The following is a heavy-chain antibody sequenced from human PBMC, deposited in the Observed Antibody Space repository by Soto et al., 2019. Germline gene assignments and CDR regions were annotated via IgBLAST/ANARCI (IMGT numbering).Heavy chain of an antibody. Sequence: PSETLSLTCPVSGCSISSSRSYWGWIRQPPGKGLEWIGTISYSGSTYYNPSFNSQVTISVDTSKNQFSLNLSSVTAADTAVYCCARRYSYGSGKYGMDVWGQGTTVTVSS. CDR3: ARRYSYGSGKYGMDV. J-gene: IGHJ6*02. CDR1: GCSISSSRSY. D-gene: IGHD3-10*01. V-gene: IGHV4-39*01. CDR2: ISYSGST.